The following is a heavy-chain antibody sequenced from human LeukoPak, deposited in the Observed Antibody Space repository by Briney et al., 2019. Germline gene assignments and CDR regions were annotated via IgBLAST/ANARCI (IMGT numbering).Heavy chain of an antibody. CDR3: ANPLVSDYYYSSGYWGY. D-gene: IGHD3-22*01. CDR2: ISGSGDST. CDR1: GFTFSSYA. Sequence: GGSLRLSCAASGFTFSSYAMSWVRQAPGKGLEWVSAISGSGDSTYYSDSVKGRFTISRDNSKNTLYVQMNSLRAEDTAVYYCANPLVSDYYYSSGYWGYWGQGTLVTVSS. J-gene: IGHJ4*02. V-gene: IGHV3-23*01.